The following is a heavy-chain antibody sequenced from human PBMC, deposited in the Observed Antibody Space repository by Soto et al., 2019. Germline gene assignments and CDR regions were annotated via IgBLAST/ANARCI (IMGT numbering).Heavy chain of an antibody. Sequence: SETLSLTCTVSGGSISSGDYYWSWIRQPPGKGLDCIGYIYYSGSTYYNPSLKSRVTISVDTSKNQFSLKLSSVTAADTAVYYCARVPFYDSSGRSYYFDYWGQGTLVT. J-gene: IGHJ4*02. CDR2: IYYSGST. CDR1: GGSISSGDYY. CDR3: ARVPFYDSSGRSYYFDY. V-gene: IGHV4-30-4*01. D-gene: IGHD3-22*01.